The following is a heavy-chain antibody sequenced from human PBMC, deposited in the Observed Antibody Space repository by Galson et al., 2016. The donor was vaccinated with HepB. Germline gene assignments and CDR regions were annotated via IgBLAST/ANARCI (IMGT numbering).Heavy chain of an antibody. D-gene: IGHD1-14*01. CDR2: IYHDGSA. Sequence: RQPPGKGLEWIGYIYHDGSATYNASLKSRVTISVDTSKNQFALQVKSVTAADTAVYYCARDDLALTTASGLWFDPWGQGTLVTVSS. J-gene: IGHJ5*02. CDR3: ARDDLALTTASGLWFDP. V-gene: IGHV4-59*12.